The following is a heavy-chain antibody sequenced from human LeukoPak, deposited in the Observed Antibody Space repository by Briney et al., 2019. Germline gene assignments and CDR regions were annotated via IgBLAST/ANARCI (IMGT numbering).Heavy chain of an antibody. CDR3: ARDLYSSSWLNYFDY. D-gene: IGHD6-13*01. V-gene: IGHV4-59*01. Sequence: SETLSLTCTVSGGSISSYYWSWLRQPPGKGLEWIGYIYYSGSTNYNPSLTSRVTISVDTSKNQFSLKLSSVTAADTAVYYCARDLYSSSWLNYFDYWGQGTLVTVSS. CDR1: GGSISSYY. J-gene: IGHJ4*02. CDR2: IYYSGST.